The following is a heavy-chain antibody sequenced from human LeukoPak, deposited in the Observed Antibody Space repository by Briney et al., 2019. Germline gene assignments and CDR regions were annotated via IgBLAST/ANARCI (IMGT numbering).Heavy chain of an antibody. Sequence: TTSETLSLTCTASGGSISSSSYYWGWIRQPPGKGLEWIGSIYYSGSTYYNPSLKSRVTISVDTSKNQFSLKLSSVTAADTAVYYCATSASSGYYDYWGQGTLVTVSS. V-gene: IGHV4-39*01. CDR2: IYYSGST. CDR1: GGSISSSSYY. CDR3: ATSASSGYYDY. J-gene: IGHJ4*02. D-gene: IGHD3-22*01.